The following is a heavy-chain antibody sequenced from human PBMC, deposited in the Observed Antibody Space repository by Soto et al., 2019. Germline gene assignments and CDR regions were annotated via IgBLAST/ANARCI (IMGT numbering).Heavy chain of an antibody. CDR3: ARKGAAASYAHYYMDV. Sequence: SETLSLTCTVSGGSISPYYWSWIRQPPGKGLEWIGYVYYSGNIDYNPSLESRVTISVDTSRNRFSLNLTSATAADTAVYYCARKGAAASYAHYYMDVWGRGTAVTVSS. CDR2: VYYSGNI. CDR1: GGSISPYY. V-gene: IGHV4-59*01. D-gene: IGHD6-13*01. J-gene: IGHJ6*03.